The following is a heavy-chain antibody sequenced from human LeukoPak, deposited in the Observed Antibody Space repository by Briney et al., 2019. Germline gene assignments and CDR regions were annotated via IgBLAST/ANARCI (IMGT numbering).Heavy chain of an antibody. Sequence: GGSLRLSXAAPGFTVSSNYMSWVRQAPGKGVEWVSVIYSGGSTYYADSVKGRFTISRDNSKNTLYLQMNSLRAEDTAVYYCAKSISAAPFDYWGQGALVTVSS. CDR3: AKSISAAPFDY. D-gene: IGHD6-13*01. J-gene: IGHJ4*02. V-gene: IGHV3-53*01. CDR2: IYSGGST. CDR1: GFTVSSNY.